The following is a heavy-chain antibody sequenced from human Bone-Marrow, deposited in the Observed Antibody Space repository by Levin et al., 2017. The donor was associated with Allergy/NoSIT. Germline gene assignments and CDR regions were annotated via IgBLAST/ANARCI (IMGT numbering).Heavy chain of an antibody. CDR3: PRRDGSTWVFGF. CDR2: IYPSDSDT. J-gene: IGHJ4*01. V-gene: IGHV5-51*01. CDR1: GYIFSNYW. Sequence: GESLKISCRGLGYIFSNYWIGWVRQVPGKGLEWMGIIYPSDSDTIYRPSFQGQVTMSADPSINTAYLQWTSLTASDTGTYYCPRRDGSTWVFGFWGQGTPVGVSS. D-gene: IGHD6-13*01.